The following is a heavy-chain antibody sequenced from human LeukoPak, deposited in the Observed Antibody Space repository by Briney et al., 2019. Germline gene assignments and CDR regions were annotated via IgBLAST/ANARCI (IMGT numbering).Heavy chain of an antibody. CDR2: INPNSGGT. J-gene: IGHJ4*02. V-gene: IGHV1-2*02. CDR3: ARASGSYPLDY. Sequence: EASVKVSCKASGYTFTGYYMHWVRQAPGQGLEWMGWINPNSGGTNYAQKFQGRVTMTRNTSISTAYMELSSLRSEDTAVYYCARASGSYPLDYWGQGTLVTVSS. D-gene: IGHD1-26*01. CDR1: GYTFTGYY.